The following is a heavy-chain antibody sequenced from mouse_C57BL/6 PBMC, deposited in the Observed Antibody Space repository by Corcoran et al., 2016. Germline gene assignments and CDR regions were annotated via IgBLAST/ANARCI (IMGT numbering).Heavy chain of an antibody. J-gene: IGHJ1*03. Sequence: QIQLVQSGPELKKPGETVKISCKASGYTFTTYGMSWVKQAPGKGLKWMGWINTYSGVPTYADDFKGRFAFSLETSASTAYLQINNLKNEDTATYFCASNYGSSYSDWYFDVWGTGTTVTVSS. V-gene: IGHV9-3*01. CDR3: ASNYGSSYSDWYFDV. CDR1: GYTFTTYG. D-gene: IGHD1-1*01. CDR2: INTYSGVP.